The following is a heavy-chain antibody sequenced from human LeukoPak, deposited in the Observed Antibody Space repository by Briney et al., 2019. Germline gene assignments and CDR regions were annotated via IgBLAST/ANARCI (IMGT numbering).Heavy chain of an antibody. D-gene: IGHD5-24*01. CDR1: GFTFSSYS. J-gene: IGHJ4*02. CDR2: LYSDGTT. V-gene: IGHV3-53*01. Sequence: GGSLRLSCAASGFTFSSYSMNWVRQAPGKGLEWVSILYSDGTTYNADSVKGRFTISRDNSKNTLYLQTNSLRAEDTAVYYCAKGDRRDGYRFDCWGQGTLVTVSS. CDR3: AKGDRRDGYRFDC.